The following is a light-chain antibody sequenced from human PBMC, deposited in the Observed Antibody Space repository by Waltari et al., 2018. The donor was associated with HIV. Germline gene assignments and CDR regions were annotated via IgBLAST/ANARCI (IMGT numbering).Light chain of an antibody. CDR2: EAA. J-gene: IGKJ2*01. CDR1: QSISGK. V-gene: IGKV3-15*01. CDR3: QHHDSAPRGIT. Sequence: EIVMTQSPPTLSVSPGQRVLLACRASQSISGKVAWYQQRPGQAPRLLIYEAATRPTGIPARFSGSGSGTEFTLTISSLQSEDFATYFCQHHDSAPRGITFGQGTMLEIK.